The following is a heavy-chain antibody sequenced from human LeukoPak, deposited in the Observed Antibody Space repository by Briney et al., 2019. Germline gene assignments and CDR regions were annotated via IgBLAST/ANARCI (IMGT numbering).Heavy chain of an antibody. J-gene: IGHJ4*02. CDR1: GFTFSDHY. D-gene: IGHD3-10*01. CDR2: TRNKANSYAT. CDR3: ARVGPEEGVDY. Sequence: GGSLRLSCAASGFTFSDHYMDWVRQAPGKGLEWVGRTRNKANSYATEYAASVKGRFTISRDDSKNSLYLQMNSLKTEDTAVYYCARVGPEEGVDYWGQGTLVTVSS. V-gene: IGHV3-72*01.